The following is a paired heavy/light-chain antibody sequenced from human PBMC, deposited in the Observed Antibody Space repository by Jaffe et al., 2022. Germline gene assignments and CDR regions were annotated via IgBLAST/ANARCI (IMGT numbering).Light chain of an antibody. V-gene: IGLV2-8*01. CDR2: EVN. Sequence: QSALTQPPSASGSPGQSVTISCTGTSSDIGGYNYVSWYQQHPGKAPKLMIYEVNKRPSGVPDRFSGSKSGNTASLTVSGLQAEDEADYYCSSYAGSNNFYVFGTGTKVTVL. CDR1: SSDIGGYNY. J-gene: IGLJ1*01. CDR3: SSYAGSNNFYV.
Heavy chain of an antibody. Sequence: QLQLQESGPGLVKPSETLSLTCTVSGGSISSSSYHWGWIRQPPGKGLEWIGSMYYSGSTYYNPSLKSRVTISVETSKNQFSLRLSSVTAADTAVYYCAREGYSVYDLDYWGQGTLVTVSS. D-gene: IGHD5-12*01. CDR1: GGSISSSSYH. V-gene: IGHV4-39*02. CDR3: AREGYSVYDLDY. CDR2: MYYSGST. J-gene: IGHJ4*02.